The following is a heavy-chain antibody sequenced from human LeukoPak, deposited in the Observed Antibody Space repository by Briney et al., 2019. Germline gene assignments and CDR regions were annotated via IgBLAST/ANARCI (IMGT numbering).Heavy chain of an antibody. V-gene: IGHV1-2*02. D-gene: IGHD6-19*01. CDR1: GYTFTGYY. J-gene: IGHJ6*02. CDR3: ARDGYSSGWYPRYYYYGMDV. Sequence: ASVKVSCKASGYTFTGYYMHWVRQAPGQGLEWMGWINPNSGGTNYAQKFQGRVTMTRDTSISTAYMELSRLRSDDTAVYYCARDGYSSGWYPRYYYYGMDVWGQGTTVTVSS. CDR2: INPNSGGT.